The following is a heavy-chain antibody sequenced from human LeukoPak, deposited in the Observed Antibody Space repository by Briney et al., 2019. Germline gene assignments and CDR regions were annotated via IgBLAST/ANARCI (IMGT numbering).Heavy chain of an antibody. J-gene: IGHJ4*02. CDR3: ARIGYSSSSNFDY. V-gene: IGHV1-2*02. CDR2: INPNSGGT. CDR1: GYTFTGYY. D-gene: IGHD6-13*01. Sequence: GASVKVSCKASGYTFTGYYMHWVRQAPGQGLEWMGWINPNSGGTNYAQKFQGRVTMTRDTSISTAYMELSRLRSDDTAVYYCARIGYSSSSNFDYWGQGTLVTVSS.